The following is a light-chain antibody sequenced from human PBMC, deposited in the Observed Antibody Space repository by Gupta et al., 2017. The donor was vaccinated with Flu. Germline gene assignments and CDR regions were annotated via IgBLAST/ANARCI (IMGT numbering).Light chain of an antibody. J-gene: IGKJ1*01. Sequence: IQMTQSPSTLSASVGDRVTITCRASQSSDSWLAWYQQKPGKAPKLLIYKASNLESGVPSRFSGSGSGTEFTLTLSSLQPDDFATYYSQQYRSYPWTFGQGTTVEIQ. CDR3: QQYRSYPWT. CDR1: QSSDSW. V-gene: IGKV1-5*03. CDR2: KAS.